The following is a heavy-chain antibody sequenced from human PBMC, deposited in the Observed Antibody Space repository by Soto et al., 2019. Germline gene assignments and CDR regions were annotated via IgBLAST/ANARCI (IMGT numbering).Heavy chain of an antibody. D-gene: IGHD4-4*01. CDR1: GYTFTSYA. Sequence: QVQLVQSGAEVKKPGASVKVSCKASGYTFTSYAMHWVRQAPGQRLEWMGWINAGNGNTKYSQKFQGRVTITRDTSANTACIEISSLRSEDTAVYYCASTYRNYALIVYYYDGTDVWGQGTTVTVAS. J-gene: IGHJ6*02. CDR3: ASTYRNYALIVYYYDGTDV. V-gene: IGHV1-3*01. CDR2: INAGNGNT.